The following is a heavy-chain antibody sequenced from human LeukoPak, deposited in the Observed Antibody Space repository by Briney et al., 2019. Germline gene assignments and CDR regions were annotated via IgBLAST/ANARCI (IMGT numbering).Heavy chain of an antibody. V-gene: IGHV4-39*07. CDR2: IYYSGST. CDR3: VRTMIVVVPRGYYFDY. Sequence: PSETLSLTCTVSGGSISSSSYYWGWIRQPPGKGLEWIGSIYYSGSTYYNPSLKSRVTISVDTSKNQFSLKLSSVTAADTAVYYCVRTMIVVVPRGYYFDYWGQGTLVTVSS. D-gene: IGHD3-22*01. J-gene: IGHJ4*02. CDR1: GGSISSSSYY.